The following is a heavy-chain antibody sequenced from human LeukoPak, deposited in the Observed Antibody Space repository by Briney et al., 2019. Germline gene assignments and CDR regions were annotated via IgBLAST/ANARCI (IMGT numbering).Heavy chain of an antibody. CDR2: ISGSGGST. J-gene: IGHJ6*02. D-gene: IGHD3-22*01. CDR3: AKEDPYDSSGYYSYYYYGMDV. V-gene: IGHV3-23*01. Sequence: PGGSLRLSCAASGFTFSSYAMSWIHQAPGKGLEWVSAISGSGGSTYYADSVKGRFTISRDNSKNTLYLQMNSLRAEDTAVYYCAKEDPYDSSGYYSYYYYGMDVWGQGTTVTVSS. CDR1: GFTFSSYA.